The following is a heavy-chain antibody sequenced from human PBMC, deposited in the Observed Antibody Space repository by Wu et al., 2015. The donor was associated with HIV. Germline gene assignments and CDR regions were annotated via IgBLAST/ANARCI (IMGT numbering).Heavy chain of an antibody. D-gene: IGHD3-16*02. Sequence: QVQLVQSGAEVKKPGASVKVSCKASGYTFTSYYMHWVRQAPGQGLEWMGIINPSGGSTSYAQKFQGRVTMTRDTSTSTVYMELSSLRSEDTAVYYCALQHRYYDYVWGSYRPGAFDIWGQGTMVTVSS. CDR3: ALQHRYYDYVWGSYRPGAFDI. V-gene: IGHV1-46*01. J-gene: IGHJ3*02. CDR1: GYTFTSYY. CDR2: INPSGGST.